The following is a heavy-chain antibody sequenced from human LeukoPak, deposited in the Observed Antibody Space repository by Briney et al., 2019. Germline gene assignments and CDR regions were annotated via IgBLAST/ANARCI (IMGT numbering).Heavy chain of an antibody. V-gene: IGHV3-21*01. Sequence: PGGSLRLSCAASGFIFNTYSINWVRQAPGKGLEWVSSISSTSSYIFYADSVRGRFTITRDNAKNSMYLEMNSLRAEDTAVYYCARGGAAAGPRSYYFDYWGQGTLATVSS. D-gene: IGHD6-13*01. CDR2: ISSTSSYI. CDR1: GFIFNTYS. J-gene: IGHJ4*02. CDR3: ARGGAAAGPRSYYFDY.